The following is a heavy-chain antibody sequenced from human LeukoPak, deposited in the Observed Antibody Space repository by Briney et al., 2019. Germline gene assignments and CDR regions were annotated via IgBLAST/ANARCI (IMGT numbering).Heavy chain of an antibody. CDR1: GFTFSSYA. V-gene: IGHV3-30-3*01. J-gene: IGHJ6*02. D-gene: IGHD2-2*01. CDR3: ARAFGCSGTSCHARWGYYYYAMDV. CDR2: ISYDGSNK. Sequence: PGGSLRLSCAASGFTFSSYAMHWVRQAPGKGLEWVAVISYDGSNKYYADSVKGRFTISRDNSKNTLYLQMNSLRAEDTAVYYCARAFGCSGTSCHARWGYYYYAMDVWGQGTTVTVSS.